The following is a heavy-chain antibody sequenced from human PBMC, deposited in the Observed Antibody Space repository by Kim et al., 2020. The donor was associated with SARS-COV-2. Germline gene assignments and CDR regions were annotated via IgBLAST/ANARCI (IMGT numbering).Heavy chain of an antibody. CDR2: ISSSSSYI. CDR3: AREGMGAAAGLLYYYGMDV. CDR1: GFTFSSYS. D-gene: IGHD6-13*01. V-gene: IGHV3-21*01. J-gene: IGHJ6*02. Sequence: GGSLRLSCAASGFTFSSYSMNWVRQAPGKGLEWVSSISSSSSYIYYADSVKGRFTISRDNAKNSLYLQMNSLRAEDTAVYYCAREGMGAAAGLLYYYGMDVWGQGTTVTVSS.